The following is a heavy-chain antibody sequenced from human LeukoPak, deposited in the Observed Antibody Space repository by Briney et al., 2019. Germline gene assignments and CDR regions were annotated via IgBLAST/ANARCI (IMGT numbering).Heavy chain of an antibody. J-gene: IGHJ4*02. V-gene: IGHV3-48*04. Sequence: GGSLRLSCAASGFTFSSYSMNWVRQAPGKGLEWVSYISSSSSTIYYADSVKGRFTISRDNAKNSLYLQMNSLRAEDTAVYYCAKESGGYYDSSGFGDYFDYWGQGTLVTVSS. CDR1: GFTFSSYS. CDR3: AKESGGYYDSSGFGDYFDY. D-gene: IGHD3-22*01. CDR2: ISSSSSTI.